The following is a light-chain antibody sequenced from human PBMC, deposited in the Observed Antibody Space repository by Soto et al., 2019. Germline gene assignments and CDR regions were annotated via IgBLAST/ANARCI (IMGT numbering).Light chain of an antibody. CDR3: RQYGRSLWT. CDR1: QSVSSNF. CDR2: GAS. V-gene: IGKV3-20*01. J-gene: IGKJ1*01. Sequence: EIVLTQSPGTLSLSPGERATLSCRASQSVSSNFLAWYQEKPGQAPRLLIYGASSRATGIPDRFSGSGSGTDFTLTISRLEPEDFAVYYCRQYGRSLWTFGQGTKVDIK.